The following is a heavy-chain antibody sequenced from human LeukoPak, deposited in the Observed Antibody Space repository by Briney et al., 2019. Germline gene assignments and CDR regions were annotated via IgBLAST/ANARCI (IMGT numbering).Heavy chain of an antibody. J-gene: IGHJ3*02. CDR2: VYFSGST. CDR3: VRLYDYYATDAFDI. Sequence: SETLSLTCTVSGDSISSYYWSWLRQPPGKRLEWIGYVYFSGSTKYNPSLKRRVTISVDTSKNQFSLKLSSVTAADAAVYYCVRLYDYYATDAFDIRGQGTMVTVSS. V-gene: IGHV4-59*01. D-gene: IGHD3-16*01. CDR1: GDSISSYY.